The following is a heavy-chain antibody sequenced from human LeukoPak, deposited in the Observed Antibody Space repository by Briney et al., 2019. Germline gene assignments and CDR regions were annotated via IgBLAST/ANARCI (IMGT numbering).Heavy chain of an antibody. V-gene: IGHV4-39*01. CDR3: ARLAIFGVVRLDP. D-gene: IGHD3-3*01. J-gene: IGHJ5*02. Sequence: KPSETLPLTCTVSGGSISSSSYYWGWIRQPPGKGLEWIGSIYYSGSTYYNPSLKSRVTISVDTSKNQFSLKLSSVTAADTAVYYCARLAIFGVVRLDPWGQGTLVTVSS. CDR2: IYYSGST. CDR1: GGSISSSSYY.